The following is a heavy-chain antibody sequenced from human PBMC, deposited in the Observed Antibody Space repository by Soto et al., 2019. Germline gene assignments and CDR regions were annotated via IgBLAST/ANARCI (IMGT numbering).Heavy chain of an antibody. CDR1: GNTFSNSA. D-gene: IGHD4-17*01. J-gene: IGHJ6*02. Sequence: ASVKVSCKASGNTFSNSAMDWVRQAPGQRLEWMGWINAGNGHTKYADNFQGRVTITRDTFASTVYMELGSLRSEDTAVYYCARGKEYGGNSHYYDGLDVWGQGTTVTVSS. CDR3: ARGKEYGGNSHYYDGLDV. V-gene: IGHV1-3*01. CDR2: INAGNGHT.